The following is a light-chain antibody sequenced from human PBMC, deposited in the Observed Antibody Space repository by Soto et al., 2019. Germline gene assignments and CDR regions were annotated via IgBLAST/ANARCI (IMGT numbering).Light chain of an antibody. CDR1: ISNIGPGYD. CDR3: QSYDSSLSGSV. J-gene: IGLJ1*01. V-gene: IGLV1-40*01. Sequence: QSVLTQPPSVSGAPGQRVTISCTVSISNIGPGYDVHWYQHLPGTAPKLLIYSNTNRPSGVPDRFSGSRSGTSASLAITGLQAEDEADYYCQSYDSSLSGSVFGTGTKVTVL. CDR2: SNT.